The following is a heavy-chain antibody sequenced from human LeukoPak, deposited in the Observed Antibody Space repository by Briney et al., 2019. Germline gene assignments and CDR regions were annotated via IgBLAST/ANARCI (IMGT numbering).Heavy chain of an antibody. V-gene: IGHV3-7*01. J-gene: IGHJ5*02. CDR3: ATAPAAADSS. CDR1: GFSVSSNY. Sequence: GGSLRLSCAASGFSVSSNYMTWVRQSPGKGLEWVANINRDGTKTTYVDSVKGRFTIPRDNAKNSLFLHMSSLRAEDTAVYYCATAPAAADSSWGQGTLVAVSS. CDR2: INRDGTKT. D-gene: IGHD6-13*01.